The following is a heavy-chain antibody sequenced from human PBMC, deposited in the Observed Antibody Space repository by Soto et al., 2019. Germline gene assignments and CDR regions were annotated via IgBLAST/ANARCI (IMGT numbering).Heavy chain of an antibody. D-gene: IGHD6-19*01. J-gene: IGHJ6*02. CDR1: GFTFSSYG. Sequence: GGTLRLSCAASGFTFSSYGMHWVRQAPGKGLEWVAVIWYDGSNKYYADSVKGRFTISRDNSKNTLYLQMKSLRAEDTAVYYCARTTTGYSSGWPEFGMDVWGQGTTVTVSS. CDR2: IWYDGSNK. V-gene: IGHV3-33*01. CDR3: ARTTTGYSSGWPEFGMDV.